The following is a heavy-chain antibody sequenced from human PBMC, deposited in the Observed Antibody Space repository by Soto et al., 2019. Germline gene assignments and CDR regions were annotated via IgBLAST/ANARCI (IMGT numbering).Heavy chain of an antibody. V-gene: IGHV3-23*01. J-gene: IGHJ4*02. CDR1: GITFSNYA. D-gene: IGHD6-13*01. Sequence: EVQLLESGGGLVQPGGSLRLSCAASGITFSNYALSWVRQAPGKGLEWVSTISDIGSSTYYADSLKGRFTISRDNSKNSLYLQINSLKAEDTAVYYCAKDFYSSSWFGNFDYWGQGTLVTVSS. CDR3: AKDFYSSSWFGNFDY. CDR2: ISDIGSST.